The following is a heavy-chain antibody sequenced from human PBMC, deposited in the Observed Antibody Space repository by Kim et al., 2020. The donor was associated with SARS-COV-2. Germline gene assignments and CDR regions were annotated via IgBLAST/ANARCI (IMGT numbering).Heavy chain of an antibody. CDR3: ARDWGAIVVVVAAPDY. J-gene: IGHJ4*02. CDR2: ISSSSSYI. Sequence: GGSLRLSCAASGFTFSSYSMNWVRQAPGKGLEWVSSISSSSSYIYYADSVKGRFTISRDNAKNSLYLQMNSLRAEDTAVYYCARDWGAIVVVVAAPDYWGQGTLVTVSS. D-gene: IGHD2-15*01. CDR1: GFTFSSYS. V-gene: IGHV3-21*01.